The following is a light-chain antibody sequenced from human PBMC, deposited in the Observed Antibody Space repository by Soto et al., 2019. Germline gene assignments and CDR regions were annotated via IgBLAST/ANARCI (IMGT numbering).Light chain of an antibody. Sequence: QSVLTQPASVSGSPGQSITISCTGPSSDVGGHNYVSWYQQHPGTAPKLLIYEVSNRPSGVSNRFSGTKSGNTATLTISGLQAEDEADYYCSSYRGSNTLGIFGTGTKLTVL. V-gene: IGLV2-14*01. CDR3: SSYRGSNTLGI. CDR1: SSDVGGHNY. J-gene: IGLJ1*01. CDR2: EVS.